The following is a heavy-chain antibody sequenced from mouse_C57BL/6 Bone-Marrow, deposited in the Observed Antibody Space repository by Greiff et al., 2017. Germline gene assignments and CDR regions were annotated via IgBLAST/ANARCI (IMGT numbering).Heavy chain of an antibody. CDR1: GFTFSSYT. J-gene: IGHJ2*01. CDR3: TRRGGYWYYFYY. CDR2: ISGGGGNT. D-gene: IGHD2-3*01. Sequence: EVKVEESGGGLVKPGGSLKLSCAASGFTFSSYTMSWVRQTPEKRLEWVATISGGGGNTYYPDSVKGRFTISRDNAKNTLYRQISSLRSEYTALYYFTRRGGYWYYFYYWGQGTTLTVSS. V-gene: IGHV5-9*01.